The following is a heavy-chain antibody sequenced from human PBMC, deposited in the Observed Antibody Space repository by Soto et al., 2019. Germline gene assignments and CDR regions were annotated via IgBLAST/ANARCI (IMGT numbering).Heavy chain of an antibody. Sequence: ASVKVSCKASGYTFTSYDINWVRQATGQGLEWMGVIDPSGTGTAYAQKFQGRVTITRDTSTSTMYMFLSSLGSEDTAVYYCVRGGAAVGPSTPFDYWGQGTLVTVSS. CDR1: GYTFTSYD. CDR3: VRGGAAVGPSTPFDY. D-gene: IGHD1-26*01. V-gene: IGHV1-46*03. CDR2: IDPSGTGT. J-gene: IGHJ4*02.